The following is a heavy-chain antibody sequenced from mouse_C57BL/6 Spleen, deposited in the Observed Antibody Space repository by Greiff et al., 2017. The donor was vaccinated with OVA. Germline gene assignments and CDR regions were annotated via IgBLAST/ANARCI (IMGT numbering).Heavy chain of an antibody. CDR3: ARGITTVVAPYYFDY. D-gene: IGHD1-1*01. V-gene: IGHV5-4*01. Sequence: DVHLVESGGGLVKPGGSLKLSCAASGFTFSSYAMSWVRQTPEKRLEWVATISDGGSYTYYPDNVKGRFTISRDNAKNNLYLQMSHLKSEDTAMYYCARGITTVVAPYYFDYWGQGTTLTVSS. CDR2: ISDGGSYT. J-gene: IGHJ2*01. CDR1: GFTFSSYA.